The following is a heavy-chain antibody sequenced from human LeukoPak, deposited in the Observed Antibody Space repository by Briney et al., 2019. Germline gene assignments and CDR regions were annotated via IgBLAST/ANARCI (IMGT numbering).Heavy chain of an antibody. V-gene: IGHV6-1*01. CDR2: TYYSSKWFI. Sequence: SQTLSLTCAISGDSLSRYGIAWNWITQSPSRGLEGLGRTYYSSKWFIDYAVSVRSRITINSDTSKSQFSLQLNSVTPEDTAVYYCARGVSSAFDSWGQGTLVTVSS. CDR3: ARGVSSAFDS. CDR1: GDSLSRYGIA. D-gene: IGHD3-16*02. J-gene: IGHJ4*02.